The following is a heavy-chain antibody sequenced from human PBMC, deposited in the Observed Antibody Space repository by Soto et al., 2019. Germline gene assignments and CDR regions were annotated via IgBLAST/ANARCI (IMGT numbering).Heavy chain of an antibody. CDR3: ANLLNVAAAGTPHYFGFDG. D-gene: IGHD6-13*01. V-gene: IGHV3-30-3*01. CDR2: ISFDGNRI. CDR1: GFTFSIYP. J-gene: IGHJ6*02. Sequence: QVQLVESGGGVVQPGRSLRLSCAASGFTFSIYPMHWVRQAPGKGLEWVAFISFDGNRIFYADSVKGRFTISRDNSKNTVYLQMNNLRPGDAAVYHWANLLNVAAAGTPHYFGFDGWGQGTTVIVS.